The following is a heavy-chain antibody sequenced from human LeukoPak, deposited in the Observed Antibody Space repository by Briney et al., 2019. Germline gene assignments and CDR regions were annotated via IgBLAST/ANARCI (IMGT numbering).Heavy chain of an antibody. CDR3: ARGSYDSSGYKFDP. CDR2: IYHSGST. D-gene: IGHD3-22*01. J-gene: IGHJ5*02. Sequence: PSETLSLTCAVSGGSISSGGYSWSWIRQPPGKGLEWIGYIYHSGSTYYNPSLKSRVTISVDKSKNQFSLKLSSVTAADTAVYYCARGSYDSSGYKFDPWGQGTLVTVSS. V-gene: IGHV4-30-2*01. CDR1: GGSISSGGYS.